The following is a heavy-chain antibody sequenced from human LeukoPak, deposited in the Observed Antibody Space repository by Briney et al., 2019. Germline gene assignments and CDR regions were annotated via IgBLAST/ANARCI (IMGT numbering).Heavy chain of an antibody. V-gene: IGHV3-66*01. J-gene: IGHJ4*02. CDR3: ARRRAYSPHFDY. CDR2: IYSGGST. CDR1: GFTVSSNY. D-gene: IGHD3-16*01. Sequence: PGGSLRLSCAASGFTVSSNYMNWVRQAPGKGLEWVSVIYSGGSTYYADSVKGRFTISRDNSKNTLYLQMNSLRAEDTAVYYCARRRAYSPHFDYWGQGTLVTVSS.